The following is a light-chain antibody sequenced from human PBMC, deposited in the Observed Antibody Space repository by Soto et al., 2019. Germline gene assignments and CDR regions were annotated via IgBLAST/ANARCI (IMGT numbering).Light chain of an antibody. CDR1: QSVSSSS. V-gene: IGKV3-20*01. Sequence: EIVLTQSPGTLSLSPGERATLSCRASQSVSSSSLAWYQQKPGQAPRLLIYDASSRATGIPDRFSGSGSGTDFTLTISRLEPEALAVYYCQQYGMSPRTFGQGTKVEIK. J-gene: IGKJ1*01. CDR2: DAS. CDR3: QQYGMSPRT.